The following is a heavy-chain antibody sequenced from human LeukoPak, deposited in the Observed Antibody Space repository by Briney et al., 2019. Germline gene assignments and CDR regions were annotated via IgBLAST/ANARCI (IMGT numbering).Heavy chain of an antibody. Sequence: ASVKVSCKTSGYTLTSYGISWVRQAPGQGLEWMGWISPYNGNTNYAQKIQGRVTMTTDTSTSTAYMELRNLRYDDTAVYYCARGGRAAAGRGYYYYMDVWGEGTTVTISS. CDR2: ISPYNGNT. D-gene: IGHD6-13*01. V-gene: IGHV1-18*01. J-gene: IGHJ6*03. CDR1: GYTLTSYG. CDR3: ARGGRAAAGRGYYYYMDV.